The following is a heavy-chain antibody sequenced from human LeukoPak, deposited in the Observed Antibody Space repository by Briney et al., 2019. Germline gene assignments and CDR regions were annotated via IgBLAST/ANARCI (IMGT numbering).Heavy chain of an antibody. V-gene: IGHV1-18*01. Sequence: ASVKVSCKASGGTFSSYAISWVRQAPGQGLEWMGWISTYNGNTNYAQKLQGRVIMTTDTSTSTAYMELRSLRSDDTAVYYCARAPYYDILTGYYYFDYWGQGTLVTVSS. CDR2: ISTYNGNT. CDR1: GGTFSSYA. D-gene: IGHD3-9*01. CDR3: ARAPYYDILTGYYYFDY. J-gene: IGHJ4*02.